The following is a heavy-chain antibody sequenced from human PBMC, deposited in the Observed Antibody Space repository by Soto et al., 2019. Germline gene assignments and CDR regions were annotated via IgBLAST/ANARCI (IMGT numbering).Heavy chain of an antibody. CDR2: IIPIFGTA. V-gene: IGHV1-69*01. CDR1: GGTFSSYA. D-gene: IGHD6-19*01. CDR3: ARGSGYYYAYGMDG. J-gene: IGHJ6*02. Sequence: QVQLVKSGAEVKKPGSSVKVSCKASGGTFSSYAISWVRQAPGQVLEWMGGIIPIFGTANYAQKFQGRVTITADESPSTAYMELSSLRAEDTAVYYCARGSGYYYAYGMDGWGQGTTVTVSS.